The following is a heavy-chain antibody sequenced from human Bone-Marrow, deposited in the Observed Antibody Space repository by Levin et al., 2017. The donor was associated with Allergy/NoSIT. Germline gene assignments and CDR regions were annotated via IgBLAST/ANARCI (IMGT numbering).Heavy chain of an antibody. D-gene: IGHD6-6*01. Sequence: PGGSLRLSCAASGFSFQDYPMHWVRQGPGKGLEWVAGLSGNSRSIGYADSVRGRFSVSRDNAKSSLYLQMNDVRIEDSALYYCAKEIRRADSSPDYWGQGTLVTVFS. CDR3: AKEIRRADSSPDY. J-gene: IGHJ4*02. V-gene: IGHV3-9*01. CDR2: LSGNSRSI. CDR1: GFSFQDYP.